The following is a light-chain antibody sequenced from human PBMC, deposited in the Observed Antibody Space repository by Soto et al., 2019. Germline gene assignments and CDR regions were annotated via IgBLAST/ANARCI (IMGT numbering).Light chain of an antibody. CDR2: KAS. V-gene: IGKV1-5*03. J-gene: IGKJ2*01. CDR1: QSISSW. Sequence: DIQMTQSPSTLSASVGDRVTITCRASQSISSWLAWYQQKPGKAPKLLIYKASNLESGVPSRFSGGGSGTEFTLTISSLQPDDFATYYCQQYKSYSSSTFGQGTKLEIK. CDR3: QQYKSYSSST.